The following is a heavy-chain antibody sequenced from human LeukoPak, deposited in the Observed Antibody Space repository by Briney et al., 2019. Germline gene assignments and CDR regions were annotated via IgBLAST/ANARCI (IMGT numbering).Heavy chain of an antibody. CDR3: ARGILGSGWFDY. V-gene: IGHV1-69*05. CDR2: IIPIFGTT. Sequence: SVKVSCKASGGTFSNYAISWVRQAPGQGLEWMGRIIPIFGTTNYAQKFQGRVTITTDESTSTAYMELSSLRSEDTAVYYCARGILGSGWFDYWGQGTLVAVSS. D-gene: IGHD6-19*01. CDR1: GGTFSNYA. J-gene: IGHJ4*02.